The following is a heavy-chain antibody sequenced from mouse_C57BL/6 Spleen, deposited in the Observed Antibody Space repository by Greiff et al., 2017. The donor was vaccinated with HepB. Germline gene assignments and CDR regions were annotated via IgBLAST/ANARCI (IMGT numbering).Heavy chain of an antibody. CDR3: ARATELGPDWYFDV. CDR1: GYSITSDY. J-gene: IGHJ1*03. CDR2: ISYSGST. V-gene: IGHV3-8*01. Sequence: VQLQQSGPGLAKPSQTLSLTCSVTGYSITSDYWNWIRKFPGNKLEYMGYISYSGSTYYTPSHKSRISITRDTSKNQYYLQLNSVTTEDTATYYCARATELGPDWYFDVWGTGTTVTVSS. D-gene: IGHD4-1*01.